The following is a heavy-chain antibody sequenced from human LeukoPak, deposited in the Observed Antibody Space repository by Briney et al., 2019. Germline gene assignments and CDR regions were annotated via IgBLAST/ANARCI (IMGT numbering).Heavy chain of an antibody. V-gene: IGHV3-21*01. J-gene: IGHJ4*02. Sequence: GGSLRLSCAASGXTFSSYSMNWVRQAPGKGREWVSSISSGANYIYYADSVKGRFTTSRDNAKNSLFLQMNSLRAEDTAVYYCARDRSSYSSSWYLDYWGQGTLVTVSS. CDR1: GXTFSSYS. D-gene: IGHD6-13*01. CDR2: ISSGANYI. CDR3: ARDRSSYSSSWYLDY.